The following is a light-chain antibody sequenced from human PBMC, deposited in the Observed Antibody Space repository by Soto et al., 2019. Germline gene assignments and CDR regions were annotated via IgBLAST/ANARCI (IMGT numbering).Light chain of an antibody. CDR1: QSVSTTY. CDR3: QQYGRSPNT. V-gene: IGKV3-20*01. CDR2: STS. Sequence: EVVLTQSPGTLSLSPGERATLSCRASQSVSTTYLVWYQQKPGQSPRLLMYSTSSRATGIPDRFSGSGSGTDFTLTISRLEPEDFAVYYCQQYGRSPNTFGQGTKLEI. J-gene: IGKJ2*01.